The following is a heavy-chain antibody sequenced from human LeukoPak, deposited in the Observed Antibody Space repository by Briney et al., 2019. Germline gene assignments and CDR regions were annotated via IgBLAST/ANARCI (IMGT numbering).Heavy chain of an antibody. Sequence: EAGGSLRLSCAASGFTFGSYALNWVRQAPGKGLEWVSGINGSGSRTYYADSVKGRFTISRDNSKNTLYLQMNSLRAEDTAVYYCISGTVGAFDMWGQGTMVTVSS. CDR3: ISGTVGAFDM. V-gene: IGHV3-23*01. J-gene: IGHJ3*02. D-gene: IGHD3-10*01. CDR1: GFTFGSYA. CDR2: INGSGSRT.